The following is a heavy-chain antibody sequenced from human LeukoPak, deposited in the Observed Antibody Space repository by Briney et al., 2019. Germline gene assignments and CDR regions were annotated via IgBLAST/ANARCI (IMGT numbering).Heavy chain of an antibody. V-gene: IGHV3-7*01. CDR2: IKEDGSEK. J-gene: IGHJ4*02. D-gene: IGHD3-22*01. CDR3: ARDYFATDGYYSSFDY. CDR1: GFSFSHYW. Sequence: PGGSLRLSCAASGFSFSHYWMSWVRQAPGKGLEWVANIKEDGSEKYYVEPVEGRFTISRDNAKNSLYLQMDSLRAEDTAVYYCARDYFATDGYYSSFDYWGQGILVTVSS.